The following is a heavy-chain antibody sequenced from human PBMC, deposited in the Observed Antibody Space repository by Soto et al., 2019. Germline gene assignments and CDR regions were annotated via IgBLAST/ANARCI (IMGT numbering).Heavy chain of an antibody. CDR1: GFSFSGFA. Sequence: EVQLLESGGGLVQPGGSLRLSCVASGFSFSGFAMSWVRQAPGKGLVWVSSITGTGVSIYYADSVRGRVTIARDNSKNTLDLQMSSLRAEDPARFFWSKDLIPYSSPDGPDPWGRGALVTVSS. CDR3: SKDLIPYSSPDGPDP. V-gene: IGHV3-23*01. J-gene: IGHJ5*02. D-gene: IGHD6-13*01. CDR2: ITGTGVSI.